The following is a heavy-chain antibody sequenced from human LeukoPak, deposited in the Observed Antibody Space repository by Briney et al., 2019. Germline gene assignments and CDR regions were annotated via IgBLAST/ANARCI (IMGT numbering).Heavy chain of an antibody. D-gene: IGHD4-17*01. Sequence: ASVKVSCKASGYTFTGYYMHWVRQAPGQGLEWMGWINPNSGGTNYAQKLQGRVTMTTDTSTSTAYMELRSLRSDDTAVYYCARDRYGQWDAFDIWGQGTMVTVSS. CDR3: ARDRYGQWDAFDI. J-gene: IGHJ3*02. V-gene: IGHV1-2*02. CDR2: INPNSGGT. CDR1: GYTFTGYY.